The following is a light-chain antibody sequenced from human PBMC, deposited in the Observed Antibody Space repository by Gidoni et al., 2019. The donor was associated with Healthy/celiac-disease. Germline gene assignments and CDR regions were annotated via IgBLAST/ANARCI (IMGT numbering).Light chain of an antibody. CDR3: QQYGSSPAT. V-gene: IGKV3-20*01. J-gene: IGKJ1*01. Sequence: EIVLTQSPGTLSLSPGERATLSCRASQTVSSSYLAWYQQNPGQAPRLLIFGASSRATGIPDRFSGSGSVTDFTLTISRLEPEDFAVYYCQQYGSSPATFGQGTKVEIK. CDR1: QTVSSSY. CDR2: GAS.